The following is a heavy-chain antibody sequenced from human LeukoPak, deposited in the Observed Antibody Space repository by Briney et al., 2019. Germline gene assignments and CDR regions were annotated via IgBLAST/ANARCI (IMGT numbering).Heavy chain of an antibody. D-gene: IGHD4-17*01. CDR3: ARALSYGVYDY. CDR1: GYTFTGYY. J-gene: IGHJ4*02. Sequence: VASVTVSCKASGYTFTGYYMHWVRQAPGQGLEWMGWINPNSGGTNYAQKFQGRVTMTRDTSISTAYMELSRLRSDDTAVYYCARALSYGVYDYWGQGTLVTVSS. V-gene: IGHV1-2*02. CDR2: INPNSGGT.